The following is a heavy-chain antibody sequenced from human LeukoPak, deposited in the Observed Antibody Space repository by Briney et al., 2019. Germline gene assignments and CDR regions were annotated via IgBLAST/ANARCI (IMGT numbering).Heavy chain of an antibody. J-gene: IGHJ3*02. V-gene: IGHV1-69*05. CDR1: GGTFSSYA. CDR3: ASSNFPGIAVAGTPKGAFDI. CDR2: IIPIFGTA. Sequence: GPSVKVSCKASGGTFSSYAISWVRQAPGQGLEWMGGIIPIFGTANYAQKFQGRVTITTDESTSTAYMELSSLRSEDTAVYYCASSNFPGIAVAGTPKGAFDIWGQGTMVTVSS. D-gene: IGHD6-19*01.